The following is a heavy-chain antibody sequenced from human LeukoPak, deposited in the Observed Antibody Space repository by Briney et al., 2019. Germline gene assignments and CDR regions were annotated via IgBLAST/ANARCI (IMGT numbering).Heavy chain of an antibody. CDR3: AKDSAYSSGWYLDDY. V-gene: IGHV3-23*01. CDR1: GFTFNSYA. CDR2: IGAGGGPT. Sequence: PGGSLRLSCAASGFTFNSYAMHWVRQAPGKGLEWVSAIGAGGGPTYYADPVKGRFTISRDDSKNTVYLQMNSLRAEDTALYFCAKDSAYSSGWYLDDYWGQGTLVTVSS. J-gene: IGHJ4*02. D-gene: IGHD6-19*01.